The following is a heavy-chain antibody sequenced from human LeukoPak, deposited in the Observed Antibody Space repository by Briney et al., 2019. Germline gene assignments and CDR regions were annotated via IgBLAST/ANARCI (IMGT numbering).Heavy chain of an antibody. J-gene: IGHJ5*02. CDR1: GFTFSSYW. CDR3: ARGSTTVTTKDWFDP. CDR2: INTYGTST. Sequence: GGSLRLSCAASGFTFSSYWMHWLRQVPGKGLIWVGRINTYGTSTTYGDCVEGRFTISRDNAKNTLYLEMNSLRDDDTAVYYCARGSTTVTTKDWFDPWGQGAPVTVSS. D-gene: IGHD4-17*01. V-gene: IGHV3-74*03.